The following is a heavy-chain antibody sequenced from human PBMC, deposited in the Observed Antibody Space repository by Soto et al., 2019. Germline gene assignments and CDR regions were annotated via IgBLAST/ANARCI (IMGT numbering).Heavy chain of an antibody. CDR1: GGSVSSGSYY. J-gene: IGHJ4*02. CDR3: ARGRDSSGWYVDY. Sequence: QVQLQESGPGLVKPSETLSLTCTVSGGSVSSGSYYWSWIRQPPGKGLEWIGYIYYSGSTNYNPSLKIRVTISVDTSKNQFSLKLSSVTAADTAVYYCARGRDSSGWYVDYWGQGTLVTVSS. CDR2: IYYSGST. D-gene: IGHD6-19*01. V-gene: IGHV4-61*01.